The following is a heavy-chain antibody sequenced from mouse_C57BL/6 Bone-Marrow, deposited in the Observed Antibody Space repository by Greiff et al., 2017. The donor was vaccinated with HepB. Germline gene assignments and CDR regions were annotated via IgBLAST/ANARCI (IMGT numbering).Heavy chain of an antibody. V-gene: IGHV1-81*01. Sequence: QVQLQQSGAELARPGASVKLSCKASGYNFTSYGISWVKQRTGQGLEWIGEIYPRSGNTYYNEKFKGKGTLTADKSSSTAYMEIRSLTSEYSAVYFWARRYDYGSSDVGWYFDVWGTGTTVTVSS. D-gene: IGHD1-1*01. CDR3: ARRYDYGSSDVGWYFDV. CDR2: IYPRSGNT. J-gene: IGHJ1*03. CDR1: GYNFTSYG.